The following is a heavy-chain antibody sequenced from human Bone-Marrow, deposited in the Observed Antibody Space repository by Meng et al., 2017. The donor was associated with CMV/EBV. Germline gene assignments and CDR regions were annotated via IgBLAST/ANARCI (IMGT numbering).Heavy chain of an antibody. CDR2: IYHSGST. Sequence: SEPLSLTCTVSGYSISSGYYWGWIRQPPGKGLEWIGSIYHSGSTYYNPSLKSRVTISVDTSKNQFSLKLSSVTAADTAVYYCARGTTIFGVALIGYWGQGTLVTVSS. D-gene: IGHD3-3*01. J-gene: IGHJ4*02. CDR3: ARGTTIFGVALIGY. CDR1: GYSISSGYY. V-gene: IGHV4-38-2*02.